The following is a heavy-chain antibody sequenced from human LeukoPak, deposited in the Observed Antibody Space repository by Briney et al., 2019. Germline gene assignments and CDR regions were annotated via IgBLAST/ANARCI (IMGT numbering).Heavy chain of an antibody. V-gene: IGHV4-34*01. CDR1: GGSFSSYS. Sequence: SETLSLTCTVSGGSFSSYSWSWIRQPSGKGLEWIGEINHSGGANYSPSLQSRVTISMDTSKNQLSLILNSVTAADTSVYYCARIDPALGWAFDFWGQGTLVTVSS. CDR2: INHSGGA. CDR3: ARIDPALGWAFDF. J-gene: IGHJ4*02. D-gene: IGHD1-26*01.